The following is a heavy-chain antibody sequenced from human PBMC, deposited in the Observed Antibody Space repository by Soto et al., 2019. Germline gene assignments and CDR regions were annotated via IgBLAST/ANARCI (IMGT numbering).Heavy chain of an antibody. D-gene: IGHD1-26*01. CDR1: GGTFSIYA. CDR3: ARGSIVGATEDYYYGMDV. J-gene: IGHJ6*02. Sequence: SVKVSCKASGGTFSIYAINWVRQAPGQGLEWMGGIIPIFGTANYAQKFQGRVTITADESTSTAYMELSSLRSEDTAVYYCARGSIVGATEDYYYGMDVWGQGTTVTVSS. CDR2: IIPIFGTA. V-gene: IGHV1-69*13.